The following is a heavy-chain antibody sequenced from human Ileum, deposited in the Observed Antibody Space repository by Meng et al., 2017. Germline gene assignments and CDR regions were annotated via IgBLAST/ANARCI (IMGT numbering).Heavy chain of an antibody. D-gene: IGHD3-10*01. CDR3: ARDRTFGNYDSGSSQY. CDR1: GFTFSSYW. J-gene: IGHJ4*02. CDR2: IKQDGSEK. V-gene: IGHV3-7*01. Sequence: GESLKISCAASGFTFSSYWLTWVRQAPGKGLEWVAKIKQDGSEKHYVDSVRGRFTISRDNAKNSLYLQMNRLRAEDTAVYFCARDRTFGNYDSGSSQYWGQGTLVTVSS.